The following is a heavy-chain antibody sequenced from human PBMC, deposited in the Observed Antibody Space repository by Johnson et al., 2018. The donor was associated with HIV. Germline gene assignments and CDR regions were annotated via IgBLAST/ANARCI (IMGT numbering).Heavy chain of an antibody. CDR3: AKDLNPDNWNPDAFDI. V-gene: IGHV3-30*02. D-gene: IGHD1-20*01. J-gene: IGHJ3*02. CDR1: GFTFSRFG. CDR2: IRYDGSAK. Sequence: VQLVESGGGVVQPGGSLRLSCVASGFTFSRFGMHWVRQAPGKGLEWVAFIRYDGSAKYYAASVKGRFTISRDNSKNTLYLQMNSLRAEDTAVYYCAKDLNPDNWNPDAFDIWGQGTMVTVSS.